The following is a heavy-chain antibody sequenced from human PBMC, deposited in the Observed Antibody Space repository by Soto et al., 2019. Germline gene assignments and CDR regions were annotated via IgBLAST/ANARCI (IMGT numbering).Heavy chain of an antibody. CDR2: IYYSGST. V-gene: IGHV4-39*01. CDR1: GGSISSSSYY. D-gene: IGHD6-13*01. CDR3: GTVGIAAPKNYYGMDV. Sequence: QLQLQESGPGLVKPSETLSLTCTVSGGSISSSSYYWGWIRQPPGKGLGWIGSIYYSGSTYYNPSLTSRVTIAVDTSKNQFSLKLSSVTAADTAVYYCGTVGIAAPKNYYGMDVWGQGTTVTVSS. J-gene: IGHJ6*02.